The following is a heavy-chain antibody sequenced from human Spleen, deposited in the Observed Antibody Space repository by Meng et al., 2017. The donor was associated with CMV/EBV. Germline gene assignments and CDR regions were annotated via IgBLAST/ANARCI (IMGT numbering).Heavy chain of an antibody. CDR1: GFTFSSFW. D-gene: IGHD3-3*01. J-gene: IGHJ4*02. V-gene: IGHV3-7*01. Sequence: GESLKISCAASGFTFSSFWMSWVRQAPGKGLQWVANIKQDGSEKYYVDSLKGRFTISRDNAKNSLYLQMNSLRAEDTAVYYCAREYYDFWSGYSGLDYWGQGTLVTVSS. CDR3: AREYYDFWSGYSGLDY. CDR2: IKQDGSEK.